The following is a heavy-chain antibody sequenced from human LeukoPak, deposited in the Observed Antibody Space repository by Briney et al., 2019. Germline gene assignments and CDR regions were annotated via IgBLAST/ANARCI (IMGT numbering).Heavy chain of an antibody. CDR1: GGSISSSNW. D-gene: IGHD1-26*01. CDR2: IYHSGST. CDR3: ARVAGSGSSIGAFDI. J-gene: IGHJ3*02. Sequence: SETLSLTCAVSGGSISSSNWWSWVRQPPGKGLEWIGEIYHSGSTNYNPSLKSRVTISVDTSKNQFSLKLTSVTAADTAVYYCARVAGSGSSIGAFDIWGQGTMVTVSS. V-gene: IGHV4-4*02.